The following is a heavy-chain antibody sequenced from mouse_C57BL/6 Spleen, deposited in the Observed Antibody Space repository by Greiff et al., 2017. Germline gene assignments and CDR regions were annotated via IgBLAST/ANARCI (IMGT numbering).Heavy chain of an antibody. D-gene: IGHD1-1*02. CDR1: GYTFTSYW. Sequence: QVQLQQPGAELEKPGASVKMSCKASGYTFTSYWITWVKQRPGQGLEWIGDIYPGSGSTNYNEKFKSKATLTVDTSSSTAYMQLSSLTSEDSAVYYCASGWDWYFDVWGTGTTVTVSS. J-gene: IGHJ1*03. V-gene: IGHV1-55*01. CDR3: ASGWDWYFDV. CDR2: IYPGSGST.